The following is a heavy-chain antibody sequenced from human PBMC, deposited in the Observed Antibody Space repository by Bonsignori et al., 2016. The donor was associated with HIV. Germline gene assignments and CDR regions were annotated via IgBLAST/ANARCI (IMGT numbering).Heavy chain of an antibody. CDR3: ARVRYFDWLNNYYYYMDV. CDR1: GGSISGGSYY. D-gene: IGHD3-9*01. J-gene: IGHJ6*03. V-gene: IGHV4-61*02. CDR2: IYTSGST. Sequence: LRLSCTVSGGSISGGSYYWSWIRQPAGKGLEWIGRIYTSGSTNYNPSLKSRVTISLHTSKNQFSLKLSSVTAADTAVYYCARVRYFDWLNNYYYYMDVWGTGTTVTVSS.